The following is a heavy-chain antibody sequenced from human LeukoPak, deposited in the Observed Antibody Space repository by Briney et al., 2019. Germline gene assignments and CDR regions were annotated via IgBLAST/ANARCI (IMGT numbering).Heavy chain of an antibody. CDR3: AVFPGIVGATPLRNDAFDI. J-gene: IGHJ3*02. CDR2: INPSGGST. V-gene: IGHV1-46*01. CDR1: GYTFTSYY. Sequence: ASVKVSCKASGYTFTSYYMHWVRQAPGQGLEWMGIINPSGGSTSYAQKFQGRVTMTRDTSTSTAYMELSRLRSDDTAVYYCAVFPGIVGATPLRNDAFDIWGQGTMVTVSS. D-gene: IGHD1-26*01.